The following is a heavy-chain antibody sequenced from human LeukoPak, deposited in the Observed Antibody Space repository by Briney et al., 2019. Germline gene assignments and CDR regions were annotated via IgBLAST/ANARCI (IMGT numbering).Heavy chain of an antibody. CDR2: IYTSGST. J-gene: IGHJ4*02. V-gene: IGHV4-4*07. CDR1: GGSISSYY. CDR3: AKSGERRRPYYFDY. Sequence: SETLSLTCTVSGGSISSYYWSWIRQPAGKGLEWIGRIYTSGSTNYNPSLKSRVIMSVDTSKNQFSLKLSSVTAADTAVYYCAKSGERRRPYYFDYWGQGTLVTVSS. D-gene: IGHD3-10*01.